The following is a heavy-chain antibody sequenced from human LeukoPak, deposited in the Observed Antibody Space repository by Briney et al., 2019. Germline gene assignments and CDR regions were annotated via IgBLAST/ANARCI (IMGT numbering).Heavy chain of an antibody. Sequence: SETLSLTCTVSGGSISSYYWSWLRQPAGKGLEWIGRIYTSGSTNYNPSLKSRVTMSVDTSKNQFSLKLSSVTAADTAVYYCARDSYSSDCSGGSCYSYYYYGMDVWGQGTTVTVSS. J-gene: IGHJ6*02. D-gene: IGHD2-15*01. CDR2: IYTSGST. CDR3: ARDSYSSDCSGGSCYSYYYYGMDV. V-gene: IGHV4-4*07. CDR1: GGSISSYY.